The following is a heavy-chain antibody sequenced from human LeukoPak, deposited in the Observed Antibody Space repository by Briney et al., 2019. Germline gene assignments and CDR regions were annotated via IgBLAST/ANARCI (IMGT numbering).Heavy chain of an antibody. CDR3: ARDRYSYGQYYFDY. CDR2: IIPIFGTA. CDR1: GGTFSSYA. D-gene: IGHD5-18*01. Sequence: ASVKVSCKASGGTFSSYAISWVRQAPGQGLEWMGRIIPIFGTANYAQKFQGRVTITTDESTRTAYMELSSLRSEDTAVYYCARDRYSYGQYYFDYWGQGTLVTVSS. J-gene: IGHJ4*02. V-gene: IGHV1-69*05.